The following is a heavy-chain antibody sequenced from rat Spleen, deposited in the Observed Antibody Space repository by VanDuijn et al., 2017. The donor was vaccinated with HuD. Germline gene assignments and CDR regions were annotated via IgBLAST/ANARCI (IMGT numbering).Heavy chain of an antibody. CDR3: ARHPQLGAYWYFDF. Sequence: EVQLVEAGGGLVQPGRSLKLSCAASGFTFSNYGMAWVRQAPTKGLEWVATISSDGSSTYYRDSVKGRFTVSRNNAKTTLYLEMDSLRSEDTATYYCARHPQLGAYWYFDFWGPGTMVTVSS. J-gene: IGHJ1*01. CDR1: GFTFSNYG. D-gene: IGHD5-1*01. V-gene: IGHV5-29*01. CDR2: ISSDGSST.